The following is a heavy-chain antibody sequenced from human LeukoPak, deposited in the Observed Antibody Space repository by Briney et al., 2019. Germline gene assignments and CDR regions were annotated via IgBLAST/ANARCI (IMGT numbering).Heavy chain of an antibody. V-gene: IGHV1-46*01. CDR1: GYTFTIYY. CDR2: INPSGGRT. Sequence: ASVTVSCTASGYTFTIYYMHWVRQAPGQGLEWMGIINPSGGRTRYAQKFQGRVTMTRDMSTSTVYMELSSLRSEDTAVYYCARSDHFEVSAKRDWYFDLWGRGTLVTVSS. CDR3: ARSDHFEVSAKRDWYFDL. J-gene: IGHJ2*01. D-gene: IGHD2-15*01.